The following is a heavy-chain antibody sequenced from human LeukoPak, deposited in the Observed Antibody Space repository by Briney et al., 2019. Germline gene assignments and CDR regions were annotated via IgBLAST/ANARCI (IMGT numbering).Heavy chain of an antibody. Sequence: SETLSLTCTVSGGSISSSSYYWGWIRQPPGKGLEWIGSIYYSGSTYYNPSLKSRVTISVDTSKNQFSLKLSSVTAADTAVYYCARLMVSYFDYWGQGTLVTVSS. V-gene: IGHV4-39*01. J-gene: IGHJ4*02. CDR2: IYYSGST. CDR1: GGSISSSSYY. CDR3: ARLMVSYFDY. D-gene: IGHD3-10*01.